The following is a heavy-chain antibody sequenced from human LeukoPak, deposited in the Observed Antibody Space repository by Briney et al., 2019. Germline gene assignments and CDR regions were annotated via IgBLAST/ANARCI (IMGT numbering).Heavy chain of an antibody. CDR1: GFTFSSYW. CDR2: IKQDGSEK. CDR3: ARVPTGYGYGSYFDY. V-gene: IGHV3-7*01. J-gene: IGHJ4*02. D-gene: IGHD5-18*01. Sequence: PGGSLRLSCAASGFTFSSYWMSWVRQAPGKGLEWVANIKQDGSEKYYVDSVKGRFTISRDNAKNSLYLQMNSLRAEDTAVYYCARVPTGYGYGSYFDYWGQGTLVTVSS.